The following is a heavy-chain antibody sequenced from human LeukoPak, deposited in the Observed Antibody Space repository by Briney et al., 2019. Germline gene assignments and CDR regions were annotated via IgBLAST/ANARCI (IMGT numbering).Heavy chain of an antibody. CDR1: GLTFSSYG. CDR3: AKGGCSSTTCYLANP. V-gene: IGHV3-30*18. J-gene: IGHJ5*02. D-gene: IGHD2-2*01. CDR2: LSYDGTIR. Sequence: PGGSLRLSCAASGLTFSSYGMHWVRQAPGKGLEWVAVLSYDGTIRNYADSVKGRFTISRDNSKNTLYLQMNSLTAEDTAQYYCAKGGCSSTTCYLANPWGQGTLVTVSS.